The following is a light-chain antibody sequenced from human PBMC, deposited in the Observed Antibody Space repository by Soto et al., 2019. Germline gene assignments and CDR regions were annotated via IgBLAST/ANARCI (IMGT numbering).Light chain of an antibody. V-gene: IGKV3-20*01. CDR2: GAS. CDR3: QQYGSSPLT. CDR1: QSVWSSY. J-gene: IGKJ4*01. Sequence: EIELTQSPGTLSLSPGERATLSCRASQSVWSSYLAWYQQKPGQAPRLLIYGASSRATGIPDRFSGSGSGTDFTLTISRLEPEDFAVYYCQQYGSSPLTFGGGTKVEIK.